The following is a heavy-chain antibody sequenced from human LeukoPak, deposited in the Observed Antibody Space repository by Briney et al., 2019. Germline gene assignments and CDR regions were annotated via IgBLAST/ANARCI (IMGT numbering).Heavy chain of an antibody. J-gene: IGHJ6*03. CDR2: IDHSGST. CDR1: GGSISSSSYY. D-gene: IGHD1-26*01. V-gene: IGHV4-39*07. CDR3: ARGSGSYALGSYYYYYYYMDV. Sequence: SETLSLTCTVSGGSISSSSYYWGWIRQPPGKGLEWIGEIDHSGSTNYNPSLKSRVTISVDTSKNQFSLKLSSVTAADTAVYYCARGSGSYALGSYYYYYYYMDVWGKGTTVTVSS.